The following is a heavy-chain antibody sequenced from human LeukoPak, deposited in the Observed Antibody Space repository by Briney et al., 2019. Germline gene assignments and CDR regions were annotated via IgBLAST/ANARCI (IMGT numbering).Heavy chain of an antibody. CDR1: GFTFSSYG. D-gene: IGHD5-18*01. CDR3: VKGRGYNYGYLGY. Sequence: GGSLRLSCAASGFTFSSYGMHWVRQAPGKGLEWVTFIRNDGTTKYYAGSVTGRFTISRDTSNNTLYLEMNSLRTEDTAVYYCVKGRGYNYGYLGYWGQGSLVTVSS. J-gene: IGHJ4*02. V-gene: IGHV3-30*02. CDR2: IRNDGTTK.